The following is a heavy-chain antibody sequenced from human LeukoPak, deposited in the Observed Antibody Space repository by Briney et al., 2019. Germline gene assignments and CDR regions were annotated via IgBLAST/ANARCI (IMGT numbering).Heavy chain of an antibody. Sequence: TGGSLRLSCAASGFTFSSYGMHWVRQAPGKGLEWVAFIRYDGSNKYYADSVKGRFTISRDNSKNTLYLQMNSLRAEDTAVYYCAKSGRDCTSRQDDCRPRDYYYYYMDVWGKGTTVTVSS. J-gene: IGHJ6*03. CDR2: IRYDGSNK. V-gene: IGHV3-30*02. CDR1: GFTFSSYG. CDR3: AKSGRDCTSRQDDCRPRDYYYYYMDV. D-gene: IGHD2-2*01.